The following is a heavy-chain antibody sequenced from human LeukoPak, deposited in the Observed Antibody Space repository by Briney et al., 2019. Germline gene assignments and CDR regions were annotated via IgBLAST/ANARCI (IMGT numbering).Heavy chain of an antibody. CDR3: AKDSLSSGRLFGY. D-gene: IGHD6-19*01. Sequence: GGSLRLSCAASGFIFSSHGMNWVRQAPGKGLEWVSGISWNSGSIGYADSVKGRFTISRDNAKNSLYLQMNSLRAEDTALYYCAKDSLSSGRLFGYWGQGTLVTVSS. CDR1: GFIFSSHG. J-gene: IGHJ4*02. V-gene: IGHV3-9*01. CDR2: ISWNSGSI.